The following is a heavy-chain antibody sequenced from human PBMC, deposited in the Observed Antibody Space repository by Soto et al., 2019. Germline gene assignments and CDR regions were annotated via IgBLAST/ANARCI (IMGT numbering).Heavy chain of an antibody. J-gene: IGHJ3*01. V-gene: IGHV1-69*02. Sequence: QAHLIQSGAEVKKPGSSVKVSCKAAGGTFNTYTLFWVRQAPGHGLEWMGRIIPMLPVTNSAQKFQGRLTLTAHKSTGTAFMELTSLTSDATAVYYCSIGSWSAETFDVWGQGTMVTVSS. D-gene: IGHD2-2*01. CDR3: SIGSWSAETFDV. CDR1: GGTFNTYT. CDR2: IIPMLPVT.